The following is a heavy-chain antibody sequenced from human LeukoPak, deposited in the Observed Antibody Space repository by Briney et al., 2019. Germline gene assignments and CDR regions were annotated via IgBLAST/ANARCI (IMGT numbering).Heavy chain of an antibody. J-gene: IGHJ4*02. CDR3: AERGYSYGFYFDY. V-gene: IGHV1-69*13. Sequence: GASVKVSCKASGYTFTSYGFSWVRQAPGQGLEWMGGIIPIFGTANYAQKFQGRVTITADESTSTAYMELSSLRSEDTAVYYCAERGYSYGFYFDYWGQGTLVTVSS. CDR1: GYTFTSYG. CDR2: IIPIFGTA. D-gene: IGHD5-18*01.